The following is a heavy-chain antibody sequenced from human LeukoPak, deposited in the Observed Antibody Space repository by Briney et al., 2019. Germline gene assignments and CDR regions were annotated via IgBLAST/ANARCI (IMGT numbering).Heavy chain of an antibody. D-gene: IGHD1-20*01. CDR3: ARDNWNDGSFDY. J-gene: IGHJ4*02. V-gene: IGHV3-66*01. CDR1: EFSVGSNY. Sequence: QSGGSLRLSCAASEFSVGSNYMTWVRQAPGKGLEWVSLIYSGGSTYYADSVKGRFTISRDNAKNSLYLQMNSLRAEDTAVYYCARDNWNDGSFDYWGQGTLVTVSS. CDR2: IYSGGST.